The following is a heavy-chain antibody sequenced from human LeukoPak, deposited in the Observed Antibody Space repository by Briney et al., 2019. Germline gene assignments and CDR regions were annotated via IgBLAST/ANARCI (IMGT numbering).Heavy chain of an antibody. D-gene: IGHD3-3*01. Sequence: SETLSLTCAVYGGSFSGYYWSWIRQPPGKGLEWIGEINHSGSTYYNPSLKSRVTISVDTSKNQFSLKLSSVTAADTAVYYCARGGIRITIFGVVTTEALDYWGQGTLVTVSS. V-gene: IGHV4-34*01. J-gene: IGHJ4*02. CDR3: ARGGIRITIFGVVTTEALDY. CDR1: GGSFSGYY. CDR2: INHSGST.